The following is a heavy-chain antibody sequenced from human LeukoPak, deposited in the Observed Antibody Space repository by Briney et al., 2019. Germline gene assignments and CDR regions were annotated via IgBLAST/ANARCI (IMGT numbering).Heavy chain of an antibody. Sequence: GGSLRLSCEGSGFIFSDYSMSWVRQAPGKGLEWVSYISSSSSTIYYADSVKGRFTISRDNAKNSLYLQMNSLRAEDTAVYYCARDFGYVGYYMDVWGKGTTVTVSS. V-gene: IGHV3-48*01. CDR1: GFIFSDYS. CDR2: ISSSSSTI. D-gene: IGHD5-12*01. J-gene: IGHJ6*03. CDR3: ARDFGYVGYYMDV.